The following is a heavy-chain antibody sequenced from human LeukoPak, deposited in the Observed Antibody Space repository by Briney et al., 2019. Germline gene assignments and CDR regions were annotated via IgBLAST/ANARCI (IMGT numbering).Heavy chain of an antibody. CDR3: VKDRALVGGPYFYYMDV. D-gene: IGHD1-26*01. V-gene: IGHV3-9*01. CDR2: ISWNSGNK. CDR1: GFTFADYP. Sequence: GSSLRLSCAASGFTFADYPMHSVRQAPGKGLEWVSGISWNSGNKEYGDSVKGRFTVSRDNAKNSLHLQMNSLRADDTALYYCVKDRALVGGPYFYYMDVWGKGTMVTVS. J-gene: IGHJ6*03.